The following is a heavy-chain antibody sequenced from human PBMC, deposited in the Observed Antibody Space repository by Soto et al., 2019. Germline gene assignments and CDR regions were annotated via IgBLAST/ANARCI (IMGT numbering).Heavy chain of an antibody. D-gene: IGHD1-26*01. CDR2: IYYSGST. V-gene: IGHV4-59*01. J-gene: IGHJ3*02. CDR1: GGSISSYY. Sequence: PSETLSLTCTVSGGSISSYYWSWIRQPPGKGLEWIGYIYYSGSTNYNPSLKSRVTISVDTSKNQFSLKLSSVTAADTAVYYCARYYAEGVNAFDIWGQGTMVTV. CDR3: ARYYAEGVNAFDI.